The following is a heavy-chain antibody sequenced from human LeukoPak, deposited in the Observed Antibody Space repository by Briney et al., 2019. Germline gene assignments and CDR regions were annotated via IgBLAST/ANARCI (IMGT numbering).Heavy chain of an antibody. Sequence: KPGGSLRLSCAASGFTFRRYSMNWVRQAPGKGLEWVSTISSTSTYIYYADSLKGRFSVSRDNSKNSLYLQMHSLRADDTAVYYCARDTDGWYSSGWSTTYYFDSWGQGTLVTVSS. CDR3: ARDTDGWYSSGWSTTYYFDS. D-gene: IGHD6-19*01. CDR1: GFTFRRYS. V-gene: IGHV3-21*01. CDR2: ISSTSTYI. J-gene: IGHJ4*02.